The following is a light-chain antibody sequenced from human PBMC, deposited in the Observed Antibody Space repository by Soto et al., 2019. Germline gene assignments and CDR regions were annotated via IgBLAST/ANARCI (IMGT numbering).Light chain of an antibody. Sequence: EMVLTQSPGTLSLSPGDTATHSCRASKTLTNNYFAWYQQKPGRALRLLIDGASTRATGIPDRFSGSGSGTDFTLTISRLEPEDVAVYYCQQYEAVVTFGQGTKVDIK. CDR1: KTLTNNY. CDR2: GAS. J-gene: IGKJ1*01. CDR3: QQYEAVVT. V-gene: IGKV3-20*01.